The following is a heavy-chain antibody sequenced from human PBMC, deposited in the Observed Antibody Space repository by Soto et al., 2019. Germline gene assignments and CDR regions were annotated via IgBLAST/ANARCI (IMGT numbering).Heavy chain of an antibody. CDR3: ARSRAAAGTFYYYGMDV. CDR1: GGSISSYY. V-gene: IGHV4-59*01. CDR2: IYYSGST. Sequence: PSETLSLTCTVSGGSISSYYWSWIRQPPGKGLEWIGYIYYSGSTNYNPSLKSRVTISVDTSKNQFSLKLSSVTAADTAVYYCARSRAAAGTFYYYGMDVWGQGTTVT. J-gene: IGHJ6*02. D-gene: IGHD6-13*01.